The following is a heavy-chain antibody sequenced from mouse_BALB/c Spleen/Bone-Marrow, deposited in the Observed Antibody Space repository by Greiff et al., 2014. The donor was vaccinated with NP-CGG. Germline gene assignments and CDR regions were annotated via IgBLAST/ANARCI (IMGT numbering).Heavy chain of an antibody. Sequence: EVQLQQSGPELVKPGASVKMSCKASGYTFTDYYMDWVKQSHGESFEWIGRVNPYNGGTSYNQKFKGKATLTVDKSSSTAYMEXXXXXXEDSAVYYCARXDHYYGYVFAYWGQGTLVTVSX. V-gene: IGHV1-19*01. CDR3: ARXDHYYGYVFAY. D-gene: IGHD1-2*01. CDR2: VNPYNGGT. J-gene: IGHJ3*01. CDR1: GYTFTDYY.